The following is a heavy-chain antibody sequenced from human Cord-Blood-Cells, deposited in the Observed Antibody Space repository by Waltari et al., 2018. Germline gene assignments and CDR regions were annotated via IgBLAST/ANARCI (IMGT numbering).Heavy chain of an antibody. CDR3: ARGRRRGRFDY. Sequence: QVQLQQWGAGLLKPSETLSLTCAVYGGSFSGYYWSWIRQPPGKGLEWIGEIKHSGSTNCNPSLKSRVTISVDTSKNQFSLKLSSVTAADTAVYYCARGRRRGRFDYWGQGTLVTVSS. CDR1: GGSFSGYY. CDR2: IKHSGST. J-gene: IGHJ4*02. V-gene: IGHV4-34*01. D-gene: IGHD1-1*01.